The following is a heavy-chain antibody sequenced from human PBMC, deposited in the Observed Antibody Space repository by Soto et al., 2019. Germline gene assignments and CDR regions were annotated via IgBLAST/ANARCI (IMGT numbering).Heavy chain of an antibody. J-gene: IGHJ3*02. CDR2: IYYSGST. CDR3: ARAQQWRRGAFDI. CDR1: GGSISSYY. D-gene: IGHD6-19*01. Sequence: QVQLQESGPGLVKPSETLSLTCTVSGGSISSYYWSWIRQPPGKRLEWIGYIYYSGSTNYNPSLKSRVTISVDTSKNQFSLKLSSVTAADTAVYYCARAQQWRRGAFDIWGQGTMVTVSS. V-gene: IGHV4-59*01.